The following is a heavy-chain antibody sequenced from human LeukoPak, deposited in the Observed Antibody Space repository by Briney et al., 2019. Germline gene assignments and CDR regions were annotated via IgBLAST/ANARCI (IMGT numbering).Heavy chain of an antibody. V-gene: IGHV3-23*01. D-gene: IGHD1-1*01. CDR1: GFTFTSYA. Sequence: PGGPLRLSCAASGFTFTSYAMSWIRQAPGKGLEWVTAISGNGGSTYFADSVRGRFAISRDNSKNTLYLRMNSLRAEDTAAYYCAKGTLSADLPSYYFDFWGQGTLVTVSP. CDR2: ISGNGGST. J-gene: IGHJ4*02. CDR3: AKGTLSADLPSYYFDF.